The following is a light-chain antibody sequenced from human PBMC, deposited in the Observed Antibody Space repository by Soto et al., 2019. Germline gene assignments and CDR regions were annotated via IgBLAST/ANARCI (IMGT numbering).Light chain of an antibody. CDR1: QGITSA. J-gene: IGKJ4*01. Sequence: ALPFTQSPSSPSASLGGRVTITCRSSQGITSAIAWYRQRPGMAPELLIYDVSTLASGVTSRFSGSGSGTDFTLTISALQPEDFATYYCQQFSTYPLTFGGGTKVDIK. V-gene: IGKV1-13*02. CDR2: DVS. CDR3: QQFSTYPLT.